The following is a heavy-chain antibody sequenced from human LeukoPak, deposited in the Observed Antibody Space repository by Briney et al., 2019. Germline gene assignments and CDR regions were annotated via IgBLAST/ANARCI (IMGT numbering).Heavy chain of an antibody. Sequence: ASVKVSCKASGYTFTGYYMHWVRQAPGQGLEWMGRINPNSGGTNYAQKFQGRVTMTRDTSISTAYMELSRLRSDATAVYYCARALRVYCSGGSSPTDDWGEGTLVTVSS. J-gene: IGHJ4*02. CDR3: ARALRVYCSGGSSPTDD. CDR1: GYTFTGYY. D-gene: IGHD2-15*01. CDR2: INPNSGGT. V-gene: IGHV1-2*06.